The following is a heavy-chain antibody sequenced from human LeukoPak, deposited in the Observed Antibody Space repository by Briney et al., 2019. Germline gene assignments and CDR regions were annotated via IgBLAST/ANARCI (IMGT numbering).Heavy chain of an antibody. Sequence: PSETLSLTCAVFGFPISSGFSWAWIRQSPGKGLEWIASISYSATTYYKPSLESRLFISADTSNNQFSVRLTSVTAADMAVYYCARVGAIPGIDPWGQGILVTVSS. CDR3: ARVGAIPGIDP. V-gene: IGHV4-38-2*01. J-gene: IGHJ5*02. CDR1: GFPISSGFS. CDR2: ISYSATT. D-gene: IGHD3-16*01.